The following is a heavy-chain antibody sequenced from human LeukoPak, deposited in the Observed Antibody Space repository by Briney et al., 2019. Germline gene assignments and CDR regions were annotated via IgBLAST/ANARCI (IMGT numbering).Heavy chain of an antibody. D-gene: IGHD3-22*01. Sequence: HSGGSLRLSCAASGLTFSSYGMHWVRQAPGKGLEWLAVIWYDGTNIYYADSVKGRFAISRDNSKNTLYLQMNSLRAEDTAVYYCARARNNYDSSSYSALDYWGQGTLVTVSS. J-gene: IGHJ4*02. CDR1: GLTFSSYG. CDR3: ARARNNYDSSSYSALDY. V-gene: IGHV3-33*01. CDR2: IWYDGTNI.